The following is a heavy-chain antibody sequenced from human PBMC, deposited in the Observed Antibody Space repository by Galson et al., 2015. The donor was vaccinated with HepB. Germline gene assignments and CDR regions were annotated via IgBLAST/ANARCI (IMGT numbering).Heavy chain of an antibody. Sequence: SLRLSCAASGFTFSRYGMHWVRQAPGKGLEWVAVISYDGSNKYYADSVKGRFTISRDNSKNTLYLQMNSLRAEDTAVYYCAKSLMITFGGVIVGPGDYWGQGTLVTVSS. D-gene: IGHD3-16*02. V-gene: IGHV3-30*18. CDR1: GFTFSRYG. J-gene: IGHJ4*02. CDR2: ISYDGSNK. CDR3: AKSLMITFGGVIVGPGDY.